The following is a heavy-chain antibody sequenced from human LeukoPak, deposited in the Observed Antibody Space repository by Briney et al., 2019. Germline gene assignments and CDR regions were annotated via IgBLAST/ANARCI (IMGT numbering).Heavy chain of an antibody. D-gene: IGHD2-21*01. V-gene: IGHV3-7*01. CDR1: GFTFSNSW. CDR2: IGQDGRVK. J-gene: IGHJ4*01. CDR3: ARNPAKVFPALY. Sequence: QSGGSLRVYCAASGFTFSNSWMSWVRQAPGKGLEWVANIGQDGRVKYYLDSVKGRFSSSRDNAKNSLSLQMNNLRAEDTAVYYCARNPAKVFPALYWGQGTLVTVSS.